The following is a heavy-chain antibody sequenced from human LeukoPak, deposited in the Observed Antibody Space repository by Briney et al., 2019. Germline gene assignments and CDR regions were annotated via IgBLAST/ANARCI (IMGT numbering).Heavy chain of an antibody. D-gene: IGHD3-3*01. CDR1: GGTFSSYA. J-gene: IGHJ4*02. CDR3: ARSLVHQYDFWSGFFDY. Sequence: ASVKVSCKASGGTFSSYAISWVRQAPGQGLEWMGGIIPIFGTANYAQKFQGRVTTTADESTSTAYMELSSLRSEDTAVYYCARSLVHQYDFWSGFFDYWGQGTLVTVSS. CDR2: IIPIFGTA. V-gene: IGHV1-69*13.